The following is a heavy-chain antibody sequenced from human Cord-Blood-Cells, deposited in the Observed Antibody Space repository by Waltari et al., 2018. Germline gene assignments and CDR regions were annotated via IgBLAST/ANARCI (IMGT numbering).Heavy chain of an antibody. V-gene: IGHV1-69*06. CDR3: AGSYYYGSGSYSFDY. Sequence: QVQLVQSGAEVKKPGSSVKVSCKASGGTFSSYAISWVRQAPGQGLEWMGGIIPSFVTANDAQKFQGRVTITADKSTSTAYMELSSLRSEDTAVYYCAGSYYYGSGSYSFDYWGQGTLVTVSS. CDR1: GGTFSSYA. J-gene: IGHJ4*02. D-gene: IGHD3-10*01. CDR2: IIPSFVTA.